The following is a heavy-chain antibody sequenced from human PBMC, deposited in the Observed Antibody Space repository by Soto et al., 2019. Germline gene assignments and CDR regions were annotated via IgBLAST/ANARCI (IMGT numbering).Heavy chain of an antibody. V-gene: IGHV3-33*01. CDR2: IWYDGSNK. D-gene: IGHD3-3*01. Sequence: GGSLRLSCAASGFTFSSYGMHWVRQAPGKGLEWVAVIWYDGSNKYYADSVKGRFTISRDNSKNTLYLQMNSLRAEDTAVYYCARDHGIDFWSGYYTDYYYYGMDVWGQGTTITVSS. J-gene: IGHJ6*02. CDR1: GFTFSSYG. CDR3: ARDHGIDFWSGYYTDYYYYGMDV.